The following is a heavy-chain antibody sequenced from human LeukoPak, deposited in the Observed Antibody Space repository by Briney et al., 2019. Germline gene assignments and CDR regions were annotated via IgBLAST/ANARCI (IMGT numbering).Heavy chain of an antibody. J-gene: IGHJ4*02. V-gene: IGHV3-30*03. CDR3: ARRAGAYSHPYDY. CDR1: GFSFNNYA. D-gene: IGHD4/OR15-4a*01. Sequence: GKSLRLSCAASGFSFNNYAMYWVRQAPGKGLEWVALISYDGGDKYYAESMKGRITISIDNSKNTLYLQMNSLRVEDTAVYYCARRAGAYSHPYDYWGQGTLVTVSS. CDR2: ISYDGGDK.